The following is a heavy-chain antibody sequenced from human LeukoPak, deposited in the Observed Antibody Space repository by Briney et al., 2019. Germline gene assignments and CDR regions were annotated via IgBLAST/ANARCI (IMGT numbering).Heavy chain of an antibody. CDR1: GGSMSSSSYY. Sequence: SEILSLTCTVSGGSMSSSSYYWGWIRQPPGKGLEWIGSIYHSGHTDYNPSLKSRATISVDTSKNQFSLKLSSVTAADTAVYYCAGTYYYDSSGYYHYSLWGQGTLVTVSS. CDR3: AGTYYYDSSGYYHYSL. J-gene: IGHJ4*02. CDR2: IYHSGHT. D-gene: IGHD3-22*01. V-gene: IGHV4-39*07.